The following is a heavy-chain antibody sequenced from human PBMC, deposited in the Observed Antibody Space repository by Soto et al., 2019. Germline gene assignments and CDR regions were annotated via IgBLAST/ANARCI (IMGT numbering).Heavy chain of an antibody. CDR2: INQDGSEE. J-gene: IGHJ3*02. Sequence: PGGSLRLSCAASRFTFSIYWMSWVRQAPGKGLEWVANINQDGSEEYYVDSVKGRFTISRDNAQNSLYLQMNSLRAEDTAVYYCARDGAVVAAGDDAFDIWGQGTMVTVSS. CDR3: ARDGAVVAAGDDAFDI. D-gene: IGHD2-15*01. CDR1: RFTFSIYW. V-gene: IGHV3-7*01.